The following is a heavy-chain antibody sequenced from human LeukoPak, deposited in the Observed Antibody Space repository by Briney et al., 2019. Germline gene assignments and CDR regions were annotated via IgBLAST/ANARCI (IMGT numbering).Heavy chain of an antibody. CDR3: VRGYSYGRHDY. J-gene: IGHJ4*02. D-gene: IGHD5-18*01. V-gene: IGHV1-18*01. CDR2: ISTYNGNT. Sequence: ASVTVSCKASGYTFTSYDISWVRQAPGQGLEWMGWISTYNGNTNYAQKFQGRVIMTTDTSTSTAYMDLRSLRSDDTAVYYCVRGYSYGRHDYWGQGALVTVSS. CDR1: GYTFTSYD.